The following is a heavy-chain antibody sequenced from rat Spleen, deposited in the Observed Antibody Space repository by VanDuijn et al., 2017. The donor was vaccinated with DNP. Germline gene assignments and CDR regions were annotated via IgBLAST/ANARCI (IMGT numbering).Heavy chain of an antibody. D-gene: IGHD1-6*01. J-gene: IGHJ2*01. V-gene: IGHV3-1*01. CDR3: ARDTDYYYDYFDY. CDR2: ISYSGRA. CDR1: GFSITSHY. Sequence: VQLRESGPGLLKPSQSLSLTCSVTGFSITSHYWGWIRKFPGNKMEWIGHISYSGRATYNPSLKSRISITRDTSKNQFFLQVNSVTTEDTATYYCARDTDYYYDYFDYWGQGIMVKVSS.